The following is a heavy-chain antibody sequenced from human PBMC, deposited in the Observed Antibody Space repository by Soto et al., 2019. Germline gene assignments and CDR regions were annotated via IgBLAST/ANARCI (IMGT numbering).Heavy chain of an antibody. V-gene: IGHV1-2*02. Sequence: QVQLVQSGAEVKKPGASVNVSCEASGYTFTGSSIHWVRQAPGQGLEWMGYINPNSGDTIFAQKFQGRVTMTRDTSISTAYMELSRVASDDTAVYYCAREPYYDSSGYYPNWFDPWGQGTLVTVSS. CDR3: AREPYYDSSGYYPNWFDP. CDR2: INPNSGDT. D-gene: IGHD3-22*01. J-gene: IGHJ5*02. CDR1: GYTFTGSS.